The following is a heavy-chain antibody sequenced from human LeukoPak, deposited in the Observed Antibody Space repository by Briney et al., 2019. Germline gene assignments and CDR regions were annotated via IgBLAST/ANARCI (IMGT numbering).Heavy chain of an antibody. J-gene: IGHJ6*03. V-gene: IGHV3-23*01. CDR2: ISDSGGST. Sequence: GGSLRLSCAASGFTFSSYAMSWVRQAPGKGLEWVSAISDSGGSTHDADSVKGWFTISRDNSKNTLYLQMNSLRAEDTAVYYCAKNDYYYYMDVWGKGTTVTVSS. CDR3: AKNDYYYYMDV. CDR1: GFTFSSYA.